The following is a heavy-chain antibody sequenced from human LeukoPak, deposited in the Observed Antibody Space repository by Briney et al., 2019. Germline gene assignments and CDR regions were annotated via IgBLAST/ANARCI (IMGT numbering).Heavy chain of an antibody. CDR3: AIIVVVPAANNWFDP. J-gene: IGHJ5*02. CDR2: IIPIFGTA. Sequence: GASVKVSCKASGGTFSSYAISWVRQAPGQGLEWMGGIIPIFGTANYAQKFQGRVTITADESTSTAYMELSSLRSEDTAVYHCAIIVVVPAANNWFDPWGQGTLVTVSS. CDR1: GGTFSSYA. D-gene: IGHD2-2*01. V-gene: IGHV1-69*13.